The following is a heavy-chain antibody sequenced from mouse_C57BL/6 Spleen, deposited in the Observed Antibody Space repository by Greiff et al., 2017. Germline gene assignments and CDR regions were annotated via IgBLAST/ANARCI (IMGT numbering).Heavy chain of an antibody. CDR1: GFSLTSYG. CDR3: AKNIGGYYYAMDY. Sequence: VQLQQSGPGLVQPSQSLSITCTVSGFSLTSYGVHWVRQSPGKGLEWLGVIWRGGSTDYNAAFMSRLSITKDNSKSQVFFKMNSLQADDTAIYYCAKNIGGYYYAMDYWGQGTSVTVSS. D-gene: IGHD2-14*01. V-gene: IGHV2-5*01. J-gene: IGHJ4*01. CDR2: IWRGGST.